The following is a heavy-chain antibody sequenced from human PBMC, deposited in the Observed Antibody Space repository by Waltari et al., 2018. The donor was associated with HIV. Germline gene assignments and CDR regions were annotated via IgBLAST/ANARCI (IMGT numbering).Heavy chain of an antibody. CDR3: ARKYSSSWGAPFDY. J-gene: IGHJ4*02. CDR1: GFILRSYV. Sequence: VQLVESGGGVVQPGWSLCLSCATSGFILRSYVIHWVRQAPGKGLEWVTVIWYDGSKKYYADSVKGRFTISRDNSKNTLYLQMNSLRIEDTAVYYCARKYSSSWGAPFDYWGQGTLVTVSS. CDR2: IWYDGSKK. V-gene: IGHV3-33*01. D-gene: IGHD6-13*01.